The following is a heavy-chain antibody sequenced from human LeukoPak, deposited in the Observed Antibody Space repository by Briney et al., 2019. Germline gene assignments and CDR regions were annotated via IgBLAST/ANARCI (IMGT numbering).Heavy chain of an antibody. J-gene: IGHJ4*02. V-gene: IGHV3-7*04. Sequence: GGSQRLSCVASGFPFSSYWMTWVRQAPGKGLEWVANIKQDGSKKSYVDSVKGRFTISRDNAKNSLYLQMNSLRAEDTAIYYRTRVGYIDEGIDYWGQGTLVTVSS. CDR1: GFPFSSYW. D-gene: IGHD5-24*01. CDR2: IKQDGSKK. CDR3: TRVGYIDEGIDY.